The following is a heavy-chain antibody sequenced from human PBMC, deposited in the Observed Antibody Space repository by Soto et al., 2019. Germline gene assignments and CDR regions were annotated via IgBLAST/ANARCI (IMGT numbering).Heavy chain of an antibody. D-gene: IGHD4-17*01. CDR1: GFTFGDYA. J-gene: IGHJ6*02. V-gene: IGHV3-49*03. CDR2: IRSKAYGGTT. Sequence: QPGGSLRLSCTASGFTFGDYAMSWFRQAPGKGLEWVGFIRSKAYGGTTEYAASVKGRFTISRDDSKSIAYLEMNSLKTEDTAVYYCSRSDYGYYYVMDVWGQGTTVTVSS. CDR3: SRSDYGYYYVMDV.